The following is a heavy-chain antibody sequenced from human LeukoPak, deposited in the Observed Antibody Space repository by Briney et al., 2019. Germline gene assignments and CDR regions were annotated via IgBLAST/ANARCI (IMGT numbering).Heavy chain of an antibody. CDR3: ARDRIAAAGAGAFDI. CDR1: GFTVSGNY. CDR2: IYSGGST. D-gene: IGHD6-13*01. J-gene: IGHJ3*02. V-gene: IGHV3-66*01. Sequence: GGSLRLSCAVSGFTVSGNYMTWVRQAPGKGLEWVSVIYSGGSTYYADSVKGRFTISRDNSKNTLYLQMNSLRAEDTAVYYCARDRIAAAGAGAFDIWGQGTMVTVSS.